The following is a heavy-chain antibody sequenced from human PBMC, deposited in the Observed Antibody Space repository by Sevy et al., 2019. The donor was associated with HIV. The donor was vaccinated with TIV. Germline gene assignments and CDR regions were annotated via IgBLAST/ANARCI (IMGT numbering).Heavy chain of an antibody. V-gene: IGHV2-5*02. CDR1: GFSLSTSGVG. CDR2: IYWDDDK. CDR3: AHSKKTDYGCIAYYFDY. J-gene: IGHJ4*02. D-gene: IGHD4-17*01. Sequence: SGPTLVKPTQTLTLTCTFSGFSLSTSGVGVGWIRQPPGKALEWLALIYWDDDKRYSPSLKSRLTITKDTSKNQVVLTMTNMDPVDTATYYCAHSKKTDYGCIAYYFDYWGQGTLVTVSS.